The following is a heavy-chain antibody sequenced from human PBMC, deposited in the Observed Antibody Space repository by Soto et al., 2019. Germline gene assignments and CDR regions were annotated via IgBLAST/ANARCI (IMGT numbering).Heavy chain of an antibody. CDR3: ARDGDPYCSSTSCYGGWFDP. D-gene: IGHD2-2*01. Sequence: GASVKVSCKASGYTFTSYGISWVRQAPGEGLKWMGWISAYNGNTNYAQKLQGRVTMTTDTSTSTAYMELRSLRSDDTAVYYCARDGDPYCSSTSCYGGWFDPWGQGILVTVSS. V-gene: IGHV1-18*04. J-gene: IGHJ5*02. CDR1: GYTFTSYG. CDR2: ISAYNGNT.